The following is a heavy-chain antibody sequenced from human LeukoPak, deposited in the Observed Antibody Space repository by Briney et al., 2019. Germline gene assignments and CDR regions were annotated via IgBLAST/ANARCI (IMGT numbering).Heavy chain of an antibody. Sequence: GGSLRLSCVASGFACSSYWMSWVRQAPGKGLEWVANIKQDGGEKYCVDSVKGRFTISRDNAKNSLFLQMNSLRVEDTAVYYCARLGGSYYTYWGQGTLVTVSS. D-gene: IGHD1-26*01. CDR2: IKQDGGEK. J-gene: IGHJ4*02. CDR1: GFACSSYW. CDR3: ARLGGSYYTY. V-gene: IGHV3-7*01.